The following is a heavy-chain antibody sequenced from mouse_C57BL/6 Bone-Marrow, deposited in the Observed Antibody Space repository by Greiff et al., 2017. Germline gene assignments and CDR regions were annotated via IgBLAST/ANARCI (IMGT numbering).Heavy chain of an antibody. J-gene: IGHJ3*01. CDR2: IWSGGST. CDR3: ATNYGSSPAAVAY. Sequence: VQVVESGPGLVQPSQSLSITCTVSGFSLTSYGVHWVRQSPGKGLEWLGVIWSGGSTDYNAAFISRLSISKDNSKSQVFFKMNSLQADDTAIYYCATNYGSSPAAVAYWGQGTLVTVSA. CDR1: GFSLTSYG. D-gene: IGHD1-1*01. V-gene: IGHV2-2*01.